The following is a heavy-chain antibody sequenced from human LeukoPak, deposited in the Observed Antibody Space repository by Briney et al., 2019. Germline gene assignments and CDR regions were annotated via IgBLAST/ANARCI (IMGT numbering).Heavy chain of an antibody. CDR2: TSYDGSKK. Sequence: PGRSLRLSCEASGFTFSSYGMHWVRQAPGMGLEWVAVTSYDGSKKYYVDSVRGRFTISRDDSKNTVYLEMNSLRAEDTAVYYCANAYGNWYSSGWYLNYWGQGTLVTVSS. CDR1: GFTFSSYG. V-gene: IGHV3-30*18. J-gene: IGHJ4*02. CDR3: ANAYGNWYSSGWYLNY. D-gene: IGHD6-19*01.